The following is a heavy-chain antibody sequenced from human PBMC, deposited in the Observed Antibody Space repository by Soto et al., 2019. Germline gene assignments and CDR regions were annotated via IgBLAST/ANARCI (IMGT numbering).Heavy chain of an antibody. Sequence: QVQLVESGGGLVQPGGSLRLSCAASGFAFSDPYMSWIRQAPGKGLEWISYISSSGSTIYYADSVKGRFTISRDNAEKSLSLQMDSRTADETAVYYCARGGASVTTPFDYWGQGTQVTVSS. CDR3: ARGGASVTTPFDY. J-gene: IGHJ4*02. CDR1: GFAFSDPY. V-gene: IGHV3-11*01. D-gene: IGHD4-17*01. CDR2: ISSSGSTI.